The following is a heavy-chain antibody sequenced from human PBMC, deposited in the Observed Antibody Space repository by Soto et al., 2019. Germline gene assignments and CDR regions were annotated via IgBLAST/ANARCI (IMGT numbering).Heavy chain of an antibody. CDR2: INPSGGST. V-gene: IGHV1-46*01. CDR1: GYTFTSYY. CDR3: ARDWELQAYYDFWSGYYIHYYGMDV. J-gene: IGHJ6*02. Sequence: ASVKVSCKASGYTFTSYYMHWVRQAPGQGLEWMGIINPSGGSTSYAQKFQGRVTMTRDTSTSTVYMELSSLRSEDTAVYYCARDWELQAYYDFWSGYYIHYYGMDVWGQGTTVTVSS. D-gene: IGHD3-3*01.